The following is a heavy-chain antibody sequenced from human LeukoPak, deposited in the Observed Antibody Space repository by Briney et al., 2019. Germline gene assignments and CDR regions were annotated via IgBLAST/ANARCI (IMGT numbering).Heavy chain of an antibody. J-gene: IGHJ4*02. CDR1: GFTFSSYA. CDR3: ASGRSAYYDILTGYYNVGYFDY. D-gene: IGHD3-9*01. CDR2: ISYDGSNK. Sequence: GGSLRLSCAASGFTFSSYAMHWVRQAPGKGPEWVAVISYDGSNKYYADSVKGRFTISRDNSKNTLYLQMNSLRAEDTAVYYCASGRSAYYDILTGYYNVGYFDYWGQGTLVTVSS. V-gene: IGHV3-30*01.